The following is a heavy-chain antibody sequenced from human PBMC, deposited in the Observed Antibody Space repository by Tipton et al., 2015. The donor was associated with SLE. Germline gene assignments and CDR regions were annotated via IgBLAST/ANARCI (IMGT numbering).Heavy chain of an antibody. CDR3: ARDKAGTTG. Sequence: TLSLTCTVSGGSISSSSYYWGWIRQPPGKGLEWIGSIYYSGSTYYNPSLKSRVTISVDTSKNQFSLKLSSVTAADTAVYYCARDKAGTTGWGQGTLVTVSS. J-gene: IGHJ4*02. D-gene: IGHD1-1*01. CDR1: GGSISSSSYY. CDR2: IYYSGST. V-gene: IGHV4-39*07.